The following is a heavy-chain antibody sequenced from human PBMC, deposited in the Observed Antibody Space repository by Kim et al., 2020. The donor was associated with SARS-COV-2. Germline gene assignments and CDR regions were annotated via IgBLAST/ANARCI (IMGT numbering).Heavy chain of an antibody. CDR1: GGSISSGGYY. J-gene: IGHJ4*02. CDR2: IYYSGST. D-gene: IGHD3-10*01. CDR3: AREARIGELFDY. V-gene: IGHV4-31*03. Sequence: SETLSLICTVSGGSISSGGYYWSWIRQHPGKGLEWIGYIYYSGSTYYNPSLKSRVTISVDTSKNQFSLKLSSVTAADTAVYYCAREARIGELFDYWGQGTLVTVSS.